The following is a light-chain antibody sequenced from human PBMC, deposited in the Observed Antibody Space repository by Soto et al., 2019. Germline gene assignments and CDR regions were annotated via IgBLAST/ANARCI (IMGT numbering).Light chain of an antibody. J-gene: IGLJ2*01. CDR2: EVT. V-gene: IGLV2-8*01. CDR3: SYAGSNSLFVV. Sequence: QSVLTQPPSASGSPGQSVTISCTGTSSDVGGYNYVSWYQQHPGKAPKLMIYEVTKRPSGVPNRFSGSKSGNTASLTVSGLQTEDEADYYCSYAGSNSLFVVFGGGTKVTVL. CDR1: SSDVGGYNY.